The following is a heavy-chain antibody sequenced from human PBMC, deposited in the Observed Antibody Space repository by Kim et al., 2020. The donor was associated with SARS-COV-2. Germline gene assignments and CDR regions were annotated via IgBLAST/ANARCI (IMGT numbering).Heavy chain of an antibody. CDR2: MNPNSGNT. D-gene: IGHD6-6*01. J-gene: IGHJ4*02. CDR1: GYTFTSYD. Sequence: ASVKVSCKASGYTFTSYDINWVRQATGQGLEWMGWMNPNSGNTGYAQKFQGRVTMTRNTSISTAYMELSSLRSEDTAVYYCARGFSRLQLVRLYYFDYWGQGTLVTVSS. CDR3: ARGFSRLQLVRLYYFDY. V-gene: IGHV1-8*01.